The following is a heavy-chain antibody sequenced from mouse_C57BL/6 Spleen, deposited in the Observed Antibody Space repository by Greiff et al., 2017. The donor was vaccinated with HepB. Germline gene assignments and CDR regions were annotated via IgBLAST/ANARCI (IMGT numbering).Heavy chain of an antibody. J-gene: IGHJ1*03. D-gene: IGHD1-1*01. V-gene: IGHV5-4*01. CDR2: ISDGGSYT. CDR3: AREGDYYGSSYPYWYFDV. CDR1: GFTFSSYA. Sequence: EVKLQESGGGLVKPGGSLKLSCAASGFTFSSYAMSWVRQTPEKRLEWVATISDGGSYTYYPDNVKGRFTISRDNAKNNLYLQMSHLKSEDTAMYYCAREGDYYGSSYPYWYFDVWGTGTTVTVSS.